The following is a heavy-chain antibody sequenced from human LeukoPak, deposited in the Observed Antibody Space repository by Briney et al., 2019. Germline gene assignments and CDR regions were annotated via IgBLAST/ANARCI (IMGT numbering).Heavy chain of an antibody. CDR3: ARGVATIGSDY. CDR2: IYYSGST. Sequence: SETLSLTCTVSGGSISSSSYYWGWIRQPPGKGLEWIGSIYYSGSTYYNPSLKSRVTISVDTSKNQFSLKLSSVTAADTAVYYCARGVATIGSDYWGQGTLVTVSS. D-gene: IGHD5-12*01. J-gene: IGHJ4*02. V-gene: IGHV4-39*01. CDR1: GGSISSSSYY.